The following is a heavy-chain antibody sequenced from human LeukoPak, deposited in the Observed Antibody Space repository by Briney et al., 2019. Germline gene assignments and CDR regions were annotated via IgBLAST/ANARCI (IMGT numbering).Heavy chain of an antibody. CDR1: GGTFSSYA. CDR3: ASGVMRSEIWAFDY. Sequence: ASVKVSCKASGGTFSSYAISWVRQAPGQGLEWMGGIIPIFGTANYAQKFQGRVTITADESTSTAYMELSSLRSEDTAVYYCASGVMRSEIWAFDYWGQGTLVTVSS. CDR2: IIPIFGTA. V-gene: IGHV1-69*13. J-gene: IGHJ4*02. D-gene: IGHD3-16*01.